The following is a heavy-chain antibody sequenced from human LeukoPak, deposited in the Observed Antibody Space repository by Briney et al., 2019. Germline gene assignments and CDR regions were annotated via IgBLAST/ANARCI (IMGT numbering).Heavy chain of an antibody. CDR2: INHSGST. V-gene: IGHV4-34*01. CDR1: GGSFSGYY. J-gene: IGHJ3*02. Sequence: PSETLSLTCAVYGGSFSGYYWSWIRQPPGKGLEWIGEINHSGSTNYNPSLKSRVTISVDTSKNQFSLKLSSVTAADTAVYYCAMPDLTYCGGDCYSPPAFDIWGQGTMVTVSS. CDR3: AMPDLTYCGGDCYSPPAFDI. D-gene: IGHD2-21*02.